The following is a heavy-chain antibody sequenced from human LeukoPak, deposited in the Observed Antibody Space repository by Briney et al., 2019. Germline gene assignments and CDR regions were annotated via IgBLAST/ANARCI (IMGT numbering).Heavy chain of an antibody. Sequence: PGGSLRLSCAASGFTFSSYSMNWVRQAPGKGLEWVSSISSSSSYIYYADSVKGRFTISRDNAKNSLYLQMNSLRAEDTAVYYCARVIVRQRIQLWLENGMDVWGQGTTVTVSS. CDR1: GFTFSSYS. CDR2: ISSSSSYI. CDR3: ARVIVRQRIQLWLENGMDV. V-gene: IGHV3-21*01. J-gene: IGHJ6*02. D-gene: IGHD5-18*01.